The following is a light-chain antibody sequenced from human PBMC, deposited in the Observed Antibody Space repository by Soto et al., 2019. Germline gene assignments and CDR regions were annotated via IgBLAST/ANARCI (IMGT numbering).Light chain of an antibody. CDR3: SSYAGVNNFVV. CDR1: SSDVGDYNY. V-gene: IGLV2-8*01. J-gene: IGLJ2*01. CDR2: EVT. Sequence: QPVLTQPPSASGSPGQSVTISCTGTSSDVGDYNYVSWYQQHPGKAPKVMIYEVTKRPSGVPDRFSGSKSGNTASLTVSGLQAEDEADYYCSSYAGVNNFVVFGGGTKLTVL.